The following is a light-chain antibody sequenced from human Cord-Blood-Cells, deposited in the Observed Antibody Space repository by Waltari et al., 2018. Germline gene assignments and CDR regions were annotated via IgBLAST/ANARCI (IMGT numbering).Light chain of an antibody. CDR2: DVS. CDR1: GRDAVGYHY. CDR3: SSYTSSSTYV. J-gene: IGLJ1*01. V-gene: IGLV2-14*01. Sequence: ALTPPASVSVSPGQSLTISRTGTGRDAVGYHYVSWYQQPPGKAPKLMIYDVSKRPSGVSNRFSGSKSGNTASLTISGLQAEDEADYYCSSYTSSSTYVFGTGTKVTVL.